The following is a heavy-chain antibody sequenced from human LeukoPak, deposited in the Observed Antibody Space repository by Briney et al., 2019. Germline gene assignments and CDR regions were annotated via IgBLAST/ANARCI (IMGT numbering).Heavy chain of an antibody. CDR1: GGSISSRSYY. CDR3: ARSRIAAISGFDP. CDR2: MYYSVNT. J-gene: IGHJ5*02. V-gene: IGHV4-39*01. Sequence: PSETLSLTCTVSGGSISSRSYYWGWVRQPPGKGLEWIGSMYYSVNTYYNPSLKSRVTISVDTSKNQFSLNLISVTAADTAVYYCARSRIAAISGFDPWGQGTWVTVSS. D-gene: IGHD6-13*01.